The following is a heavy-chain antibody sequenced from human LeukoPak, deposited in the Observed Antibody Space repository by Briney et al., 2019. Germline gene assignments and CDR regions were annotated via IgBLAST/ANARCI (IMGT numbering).Heavy chain of an antibody. J-gene: IGHJ3*02. V-gene: IGHV4-59*01. CDR1: GGSISSYY. Sequence: PSETLSLTCTVSGGSISSYYWSWIGQPPGKGLEWIGYIYYSGSTNYNPSLKSRVTISVDTSKNQFSLKLSSVTAADTAVYYCARSEYSSFRSAFDIWGQGTMVTVSS. D-gene: IGHD6-6*01. CDR2: IYYSGST. CDR3: ARSEYSSFRSAFDI.